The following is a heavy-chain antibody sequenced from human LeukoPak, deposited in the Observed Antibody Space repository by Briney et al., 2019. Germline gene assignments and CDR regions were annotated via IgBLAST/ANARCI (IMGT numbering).Heavy chain of an antibody. CDR2: ISSNGGTT. Sequence: GSLRLSCSASGFTFSTYAMHWVRQAPGKGLEYVSAISSNGGTTYNADSVKGRITISRDNSKNTLYLQMNSLRAEDTAVYYCARGAGYNYPYYFDYWGQGTLVTVSS. J-gene: IGHJ4*02. V-gene: IGHV3-64*04. CDR1: GFTFSTYA. CDR3: ARGAGYNYPYYFDY. D-gene: IGHD5-24*01.